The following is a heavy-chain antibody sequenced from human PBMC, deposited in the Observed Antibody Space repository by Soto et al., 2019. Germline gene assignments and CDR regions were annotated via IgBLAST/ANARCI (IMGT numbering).Heavy chain of an antibody. J-gene: IGHJ4*02. CDR2: IYWDDDE. Sequence: QITLKESGPPLVKPTQTLTLTCTFSGFSLSTSGVGVGWIRQPPGKALEWLALIYWDDDERYSPSLRSRLTITKDTSKNQVVLTMTNMDPVDTATYYCAKLVPAAVKFDYWGQGTLVTVSS. V-gene: IGHV2-5*02. CDR3: AKLVPAAVKFDY. CDR1: GFSLSTSGVG. D-gene: IGHD2-2*01.